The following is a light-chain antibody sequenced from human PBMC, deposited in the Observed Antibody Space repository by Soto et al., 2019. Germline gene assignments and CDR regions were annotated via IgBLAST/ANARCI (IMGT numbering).Light chain of an antibody. CDR1: NSDIANHY. Sequence: QSVLTQPPSVSAAPGQKVTISCSGSNSDIANHYISWYQQLPGTAPKLLIYDNNRRPSGIPERFSASKSGSSATLAITGPQTGDEADYFCGIWATSLYVFGTGTKVTVL. CDR3: GIWATSLYV. V-gene: IGLV1-51*01. J-gene: IGLJ1*01. CDR2: DNN.